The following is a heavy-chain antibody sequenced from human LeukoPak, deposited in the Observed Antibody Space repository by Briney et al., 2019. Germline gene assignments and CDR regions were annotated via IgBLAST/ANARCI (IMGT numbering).Heavy chain of an antibody. CDR3: ARVHGSGSYPRAFDY. J-gene: IGHJ4*02. CDR1: GYTFTGYY. D-gene: IGHD3-10*01. Sequence: ASVKVSCKASGYTFTGYYMHWVRQAPGQGLEWMGRINPNSGGTNYAQKFQGRVTMTRDTSISTAYMELSGLRSDDTAVYYCARVHGSGSYPRAFDYWGQGTLVTVSS. CDR2: INPNSGGT. V-gene: IGHV1-2*06.